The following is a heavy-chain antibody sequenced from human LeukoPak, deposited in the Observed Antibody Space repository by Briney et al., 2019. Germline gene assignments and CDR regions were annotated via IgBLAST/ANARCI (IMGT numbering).Heavy chain of an antibody. CDR1: GGSISNKY. V-gene: IGHV4-59*01. CDR3: ARVYYGRSYDYWYFDL. D-gene: IGHD3-10*01. J-gene: IGHJ2*01. Sequence: SETLSLTCTVSGGSISNKYWSWIRQPPGKGLEWIGYIYYSGSTNYNPSLKGRVTISVDTSKNQFSLKLSSVTAADTAVYFCARVYYGRSYDYWYFDLWGRGTLVTVSS. CDR2: IYYSGST.